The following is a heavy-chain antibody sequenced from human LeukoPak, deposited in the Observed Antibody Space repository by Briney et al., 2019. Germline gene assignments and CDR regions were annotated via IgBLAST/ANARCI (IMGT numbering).Heavy chain of an antibody. CDR2: ISSSSSCI. Sequence: PGGSLRLSCAASGFTFSSYSMNWVRQAPGKGLEWVSSISSSSSCIYYADSVKGRFTISRDNAKNSLYLQMNSLRAEDTAVYYCARYGLEKPKSGSYYNYWGQGTLVTVSS. CDR1: GFTFSSYS. V-gene: IGHV3-21*01. J-gene: IGHJ4*02. CDR3: ARYGLEKPKSGSYYNY. D-gene: IGHD1-26*01.